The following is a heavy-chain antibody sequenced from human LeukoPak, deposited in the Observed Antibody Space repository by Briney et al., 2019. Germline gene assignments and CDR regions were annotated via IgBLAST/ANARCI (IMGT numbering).Heavy chain of an antibody. D-gene: IGHD3-10*01. CDR1: GYTFTGYY. CDR2: INPNSGGT. Sequence: ASVKVSCKASGYTFTGYYMHWVRQAPGQGLEWMGWINPNSGGTNYAQKFQGRVTMTRDTSISTAYMELSRLRSDDTAVYYCARDAPALLWFGEPNSGYYCMDVWGKGTTVTISS. V-gene: IGHV1-2*02. J-gene: IGHJ6*03. CDR3: ARDAPALLWFGEPNSGYYCMDV.